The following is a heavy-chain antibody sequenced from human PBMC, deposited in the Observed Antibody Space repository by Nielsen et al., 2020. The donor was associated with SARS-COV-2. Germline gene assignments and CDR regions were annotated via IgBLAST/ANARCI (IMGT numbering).Heavy chain of an antibody. D-gene: IGHD5-12*01. CDR2: IYFTGRT. J-gene: IGHJ6*02. CDR1: GASISSGGYF. CDR3: AREAGGYDHYKYGMGV. Sequence: SETLSLTCTVSGASISSGGYFWSWIRQHPGKGLEWIGYIYFTGRTSYNPSLKSRVAMSVDTSKNQFSLDLKSVTAADTAVYYCAREAGGYDHYKYGMGVWGLGATVTVSS. V-gene: IGHV4-31*03.